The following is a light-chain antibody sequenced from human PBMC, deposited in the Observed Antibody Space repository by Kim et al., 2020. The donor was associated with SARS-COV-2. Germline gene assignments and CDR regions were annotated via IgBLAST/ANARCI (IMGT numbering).Light chain of an antibody. CDR1: SSDIGAYKD. CDR2: EVN. Sequence: QSVTISCTDTSSDIGAYKDVSWYQQHPGKAPKLMIYEVNRRPSGVPDRFSGSKSGNTASLTVSGLQAEDEADYYCTSYAGSNNLDVFGTGTKVTVL. V-gene: IGLV2-8*01. J-gene: IGLJ1*01. CDR3: TSYAGSNNLDV.